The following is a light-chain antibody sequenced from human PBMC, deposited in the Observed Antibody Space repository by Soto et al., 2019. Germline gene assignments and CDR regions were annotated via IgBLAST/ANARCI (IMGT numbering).Light chain of an antibody. J-gene: IGKJ2*01. CDR1: QSVGNS. Sequence: EIVMTQYPATLSVSAGGRAALSCRASQSVGNSLAWYQQKPGQAPRLLLYRASYRATGIADRFSGSGSGTEFTLTISSLQSEDFAVYYCQQYKNWYSFGQGTKLEIK. CDR2: RAS. V-gene: IGKV3-15*01. CDR3: QQYKNWYS.